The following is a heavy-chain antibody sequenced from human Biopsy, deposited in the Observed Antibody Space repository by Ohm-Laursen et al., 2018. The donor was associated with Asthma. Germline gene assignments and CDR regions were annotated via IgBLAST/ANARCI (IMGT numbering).Heavy chain of an antibody. CDR3: ARRGGVRRYFDY. D-gene: IGHD3-16*01. CDR2: IYYIGST. CDR1: GGSIGSGAYY. J-gene: IGHJ4*02. Sequence: PSETLSLTCTVCGGSIGSGAYYWSWVRQPPGKGLEWIGYIYYIGSTYYNPSLKSRVAISLDTSKNQFSLKLSSVTAADTAVYFCARRGGVRRYFDYWGQGTLVTVSS. V-gene: IGHV4-30-4*01.